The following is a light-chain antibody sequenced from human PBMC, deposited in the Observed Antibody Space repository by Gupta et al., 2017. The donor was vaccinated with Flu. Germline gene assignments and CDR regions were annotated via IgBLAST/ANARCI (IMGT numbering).Light chain of an antibody. CDR1: SRDIGGNNY. J-gene: IGLJ1*01. CDR3: CSYGINYV. Sequence: QSALTQPPSASGSPGQSVAISCTGTSRDIGGNNYVSWYQQHPGKAPKLMIYEVNKRPSGVPERFSCSKYGNTDSLTVSGLQAEDEAEYYGCSYGINYVFGSGTKVTVL. CDR2: EVN. V-gene: IGLV2-8*01.